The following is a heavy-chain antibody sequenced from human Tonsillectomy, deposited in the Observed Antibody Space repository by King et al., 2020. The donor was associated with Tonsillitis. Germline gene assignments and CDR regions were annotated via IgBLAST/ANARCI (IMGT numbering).Heavy chain of an antibody. CDR2: VVVGNGKT. CDR1: AFTFTTSA. Sequence: QLVQSGPEVKKPGTSVKVSCKASAFTFTTSAMQWVRQARGQRLEWIGWVVVGNGKTNYAQKFQERVTITRDMSTRTAYMELSSLRSEDTAVYYCAADFLDAFDIWGQGTMVTVSA. CDR3: AADFLDAFDI. J-gene: IGHJ3*02. D-gene: IGHD2/OR15-2a*01. V-gene: IGHV1-58*02.